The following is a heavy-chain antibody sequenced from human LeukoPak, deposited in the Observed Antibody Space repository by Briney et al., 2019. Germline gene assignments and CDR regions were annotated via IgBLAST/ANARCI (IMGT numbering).Heavy chain of an antibody. CDR2: INHKSGVT. J-gene: IGHJ3*02. CDR1: GYRFCAYY. V-gene: IGHV1-2*02. CDR3: AGGVDAFDI. Sequence: ASVKVSCKASGYRFCAYYVHSVRQAPGQGLGCIAWINHKSGVTNYVERFHGRVTISRDTSIRKVYMVLSRLRADDSGVYYCAGGVDAFDIWGQGTMVTVSS.